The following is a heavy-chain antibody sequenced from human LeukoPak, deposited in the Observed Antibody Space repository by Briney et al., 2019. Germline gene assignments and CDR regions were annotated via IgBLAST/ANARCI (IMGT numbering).Heavy chain of an antibody. CDR1: GFTFTMFS. J-gene: IGHJ4*02. Sequence: GGSLRLSCAASGFTFTMFSMNWLRQAPGKGLEWIAFIRGRSDTTYYADSVKGRFTISRDDSKNTLYLQMNSLRVEDTAVYYCARDPGYIATWYDYWGQGTLVTVSS. V-gene: IGHV3-48*01. D-gene: IGHD6-13*01. CDR2: IRGRSDTT. CDR3: ARDPGYIATWYDY.